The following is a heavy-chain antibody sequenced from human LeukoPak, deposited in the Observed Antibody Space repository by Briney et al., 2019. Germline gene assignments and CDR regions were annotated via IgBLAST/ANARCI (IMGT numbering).Heavy chain of an antibody. Sequence: HPGGSLRLSCAASGFTFSSYAMSWVRQAPGKGLEWVSAISGSGGSTYYADSVKGRFTISRDNSKNTLYLQMNSLRAEDTAVYYCAKLEGPSYYYDSSGYLVDYWGQGTLVTVSS. D-gene: IGHD3-22*01. CDR3: AKLEGPSYYYDSSGYLVDY. CDR1: GFTFSSYA. V-gene: IGHV3-23*01. CDR2: ISGSGGST. J-gene: IGHJ4*02.